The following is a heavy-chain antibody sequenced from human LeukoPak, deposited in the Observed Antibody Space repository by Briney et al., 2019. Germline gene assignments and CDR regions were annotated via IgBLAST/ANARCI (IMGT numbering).Heavy chain of an antibody. CDR3: ASGRDSAYYFDY. J-gene: IGHJ4*02. CDR1: GGSISSYY. Sequence: SETLSLTCTVSGGSISSYYWSWLRQPPGKGLEWIGYTYYSGSTNYNPSLKSRVTISVDTSKNQFSLKLSSVTAADTAVYYCASGRDSAYYFDYWGQGTLVTVSS. CDR2: TYYSGST. D-gene: IGHD2-15*01. V-gene: IGHV4-59*08.